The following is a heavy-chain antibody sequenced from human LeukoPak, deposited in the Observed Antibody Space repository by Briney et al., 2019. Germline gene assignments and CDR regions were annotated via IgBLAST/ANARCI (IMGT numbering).Heavy chain of an antibody. CDR1: GGSISSSIYY. V-gene: IGHV4-39*07. CDR3: ARDSGPIDY. J-gene: IGHJ4*02. CDR2: VFNGAT. D-gene: IGHD1-14*01. Sequence: SETLSLTCIVSGGSISSSIYYWAWVRQPPGKGLEWIGTVFNGATQYSPSLRSRVTISIDTSTNQFSLKLSSVTAADTAVYYCARDSGPIDYWGQGTLVTVSS.